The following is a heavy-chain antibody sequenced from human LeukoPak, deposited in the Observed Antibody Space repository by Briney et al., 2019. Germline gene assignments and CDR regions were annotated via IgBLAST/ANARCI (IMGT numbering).Heavy chain of an antibody. J-gene: IGHJ5*02. V-gene: IGHV3-23*01. CDR3: AKARGFCSGGSCYNPFDP. CDR2: ISGSDGST. D-gene: IGHD2-15*01. Sequence: GGSLRLSCAASGFTFSSYAMSWVRQAPGKGLEWVSGISGSDGSTYYADSVKGRLTISRDYSKNTLYVQMNSLRAEDTAVYYCAKARGFCSGGSCYNPFDPWGQGTLVTVSS. CDR1: GFTFSSYA.